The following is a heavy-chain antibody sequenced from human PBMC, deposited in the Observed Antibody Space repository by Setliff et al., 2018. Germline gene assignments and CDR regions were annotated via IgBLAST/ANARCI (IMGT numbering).Heavy chain of an antibody. J-gene: IGHJ4*02. CDR3: ARVLRSNWDYFDH. CDR1: GYTFTTHY. V-gene: IGHV1-46*01. CDR2: INPADDDT. Sequence: ASVKVSCKTSGYTFTTHYIHWLRQAPGQGPEWMGIINPADDDTDYSPNFQGRLTVTSDTSTATVYMELSRLTYEDTAVYFCARVLRSNWDYFDHWGQGTPVTVSS. D-gene: IGHD1-1*01.